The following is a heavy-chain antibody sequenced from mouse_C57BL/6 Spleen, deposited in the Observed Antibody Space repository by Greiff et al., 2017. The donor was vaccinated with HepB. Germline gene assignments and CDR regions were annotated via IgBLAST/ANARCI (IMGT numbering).Heavy chain of an antibody. D-gene: IGHD1-1*01. CDR3: ARRGSRRGYFDY. J-gene: IGHJ2*01. CDR2: IYPRSGNT. V-gene: IGHV1-81*01. CDR1: GYTFTSYG. Sequence: VKLQESGAELARPGASVKLSCKASGYTFTSYGISWVKQRTGQGLEWIGEIYPRSGNTYYNEKFKGKATLTADKSSSTAYMELRSLTSEDSAVYFWARRGSRRGYFDYWGQGTTLTVSS.